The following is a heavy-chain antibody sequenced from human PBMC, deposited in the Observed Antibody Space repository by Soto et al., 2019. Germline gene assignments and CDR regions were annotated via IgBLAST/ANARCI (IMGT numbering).Heavy chain of an antibody. D-gene: IGHD3-22*01. V-gene: IGHV4-30-4*01. CDR2: IYYSGST. J-gene: IGHJ4*02. CDR1: GCSMSSGDYY. Sequence: PSETLSRPGPVSGCSMSSGDYYWSWIRQPPGKGLEWIGYIYYSGSTYYNPSLKNRITISVDTPKNQLSLKLSSVTAADTAVYYCARAFDDSSGYYGGLGYWGQGTLVTVSS. CDR3: ARAFDDSSGYYGGLGY.